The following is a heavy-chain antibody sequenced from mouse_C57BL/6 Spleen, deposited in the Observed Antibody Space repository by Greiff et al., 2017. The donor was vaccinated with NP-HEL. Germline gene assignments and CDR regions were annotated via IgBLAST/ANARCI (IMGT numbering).Heavy chain of an antibody. V-gene: IGHV10-3*01. CDR2: IRSKSSNYAT. CDR1: GFTFNTYA. Sequence: DVKLVESGGGLVQPKGSLKLSCAASGFTFNTYAMHWVRQAPGKGLEWVARIRSKSSNYATYYADSVKDRFTISRDDSQSMLYLQMNNLKTEDTAMYYCVREDGYYGELGYFDVWGTGTTVTVSS. J-gene: IGHJ1*03. CDR3: VREDGYYGELGYFDV. D-gene: IGHD2-3*01.